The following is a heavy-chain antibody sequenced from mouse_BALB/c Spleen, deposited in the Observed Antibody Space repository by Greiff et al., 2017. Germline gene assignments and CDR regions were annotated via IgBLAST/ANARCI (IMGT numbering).Heavy chain of an antibody. J-gene: IGHJ2*01. Sequence: DVMLVESGGGLVQPGGSMKLSCVASGFTFSNYWMNWVRQSPEKGLEWVAEIRLKSNNYATHYAESVKGRFTISRDDSKSSVYLQMNNLRAEDTGIYYCTRGTQLGGPFFDYWGQGTTLTVSS. V-gene: IGHV6-6*02. CDR3: TRGTQLGGPFFDY. D-gene: IGHD3-1*01. CDR2: IRLKSNNYAT. CDR1: GFTFSNYW.